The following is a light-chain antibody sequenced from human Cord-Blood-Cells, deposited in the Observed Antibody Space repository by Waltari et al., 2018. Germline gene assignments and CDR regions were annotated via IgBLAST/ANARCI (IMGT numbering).Light chain of an antibody. V-gene: IGKV1-39*01. CDR2: AAS. J-gene: IGKJ1*01. CDR3: QQSYSTPRT. Sequence: DIQTTQSPSPLSASVGDRLTTTCRASQSISSYLNWYQQKPGKAPKLLIYAASSLQSGVPSRFSGSGSGTDFTLTISSLQPEDFATYYCQQSYSTPRTFGQGTKVEIK. CDR1: QSISSY.